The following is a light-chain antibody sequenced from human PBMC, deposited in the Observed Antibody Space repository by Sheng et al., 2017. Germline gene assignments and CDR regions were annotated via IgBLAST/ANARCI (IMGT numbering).Light chain of an antibody. Sequence: IVLTQSPGTLSLSPGERATLSCRASQGVASLLSWYQHKPGQSPRLLIYGATSRASGVPDRFVGSGSGTDFNLTISRLEPEDFALYYCQQYGTSIGFTFGPGTKVDLK. CDR1: QGVASL. CDR2: GAT. J-gene: IGKJ3*01. V-gene: IGKV3-20*01. CDR3: QQYGTSIGFT.